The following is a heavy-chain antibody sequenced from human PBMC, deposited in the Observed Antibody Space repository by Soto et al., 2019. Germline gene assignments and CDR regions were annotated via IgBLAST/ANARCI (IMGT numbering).Heavy chain of an antibody. CDR1: GTSISSSY. V-gene: IGHV4-59*01. CDR2: IDYMGST. CDR3: ARAPAPLYSRSWYYFDY. Sequence: SETLYLTCTVSGTSISSSYCLWIRQPPGKGLEWSGDIDYMGSTNYDPSLKSRDAISVETSKNQYALKLSSVTAADTAVYYCARAPAPLYSRSWYYFDYWGQGTLVTVSS. J-gene: IGHJ4*02. D-gene: IGHD6-13*01.